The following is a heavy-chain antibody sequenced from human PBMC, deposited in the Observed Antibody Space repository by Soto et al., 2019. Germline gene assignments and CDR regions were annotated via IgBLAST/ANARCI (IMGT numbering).Heavy chain of an antibody. CDR2: IWYDGSNK. Sequence: QVQLVESGGGVVQPGRSLRLSCAASGFTFSSYGMHWVRXAPXKGLEWVAVIWYDGSNKYYADSVKGRFTISRDNSKXXXXXXXXXXXXXXXXXXXXXXXXXXWFDPWGQGTLVTVSS. CDR3: XXXXXXWFDP. V-gene: IGHV3-33*01. J-gene: IGHJ5*02. CDR1: GFTFSSYG.